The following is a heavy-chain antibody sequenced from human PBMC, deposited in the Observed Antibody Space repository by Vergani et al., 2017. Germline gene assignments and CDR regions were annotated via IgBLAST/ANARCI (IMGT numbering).Heavy chain of an antibody. D-gene: IGHD2-21*02. CDR2: IYYSGST. CDR3: ASRMVVTGPPDAFDI. CDR1: GGSISSSSYY. J-gene: IGHJ3*02. Sequence: QLQLQESGPGLVKPSESLSLTCTVSGGSISSSSYYWGWIRQPPGKGLELIGSIYYSGSTYYNPSLKSRVTISVDTSKNQFSLKWSSVTAADTAVYYCASRMVVTGPPDAFDIWGQGRMVTVSS. V-gene: IGHV4-39*01.